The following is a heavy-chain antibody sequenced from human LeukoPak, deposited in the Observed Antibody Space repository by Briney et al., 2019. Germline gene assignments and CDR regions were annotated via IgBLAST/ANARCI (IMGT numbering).Heavy chain of an antibody. CDR2: VDSAGDT. CDR1: GFAFSDYD. Sequence: GGSLRLSCAASGFAFSDYDIHWVRQPAGKGLEWVSVVDSAGDTYYPGSVKGRFTVSRDNAKNSVFLQLNSLTAGDTAVYYCARVGRRYSSSWYPDWFDPWGQGTLVTVSS. J-gene: IGHJ5*02. D-gene: IGHD6-13*01. V-gene: IGHV3-13*01. CDR3: ARVGRRYSSSWYPDWFDP.